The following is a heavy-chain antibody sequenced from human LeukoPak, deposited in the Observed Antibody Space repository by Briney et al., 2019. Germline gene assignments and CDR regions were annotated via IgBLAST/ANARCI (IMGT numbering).Heavy chain of an antibody. J-gene: IGHJ6*02. CDR1: GGSISSGDYY. CDR2: IYYSGST. D-gene: IGHD3-3*01. CDR3: ARGSDFWSGYSPPYYYGMDV. V-gene: IGHV4-30-4*01. Sequence: PSETLPLTCTVSGGSISSGDYYWSWIRQPPGKGLEWIGYIYYSGSTYYNPSLKSRVTISVDTSKTQFSLKLSSVTAADTAVYYCARGSDFWSGYSPPYYYGMDVWGQGTTVTVSS.